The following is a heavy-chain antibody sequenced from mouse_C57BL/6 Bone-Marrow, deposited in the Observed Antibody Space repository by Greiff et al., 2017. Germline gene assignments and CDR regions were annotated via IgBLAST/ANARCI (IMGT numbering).Heavy chain of an antibody. CDR2: IDPSDRYT. Sequence: QVQLQQPGAELVRPGPSVKLSCKASGYTFTSYWMHWVKQRPGPGLEWIGVIDPSDRYTTYNQKFKGKATLPVDTSSSTAYMQLSSLTSEDSAVYYCARWGPYDYDVRVYWYFDVWGTGTSVTVSS. CDR1: GYTFTSYW. CDR3: ARWGPYDYDVRVYWYFDV. V-gene: IGHV1-59*01. J-gene: IGHJ1*03. D-gene: IGHD2-4*01.